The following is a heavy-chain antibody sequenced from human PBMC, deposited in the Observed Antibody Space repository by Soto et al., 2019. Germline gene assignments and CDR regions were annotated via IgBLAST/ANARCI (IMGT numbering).Heavy chain of an antibody. Sequence: EVQLLESGGGLVQPGGSLRLSCAASGFTFSSFAMSWVRQASGKGLEWVSVISSSGGGTYYADSVKGRFTVSRDNSKNTMHLEMKSLRAEDTAIYYCVKEDVDIVTTPFDYWGQGTLVTVSS. CDR1: GFTFSSFA. CDR3: VKEDVDIVTTPFDY. V-gene: IGHV3-23*01. J-gene: IGHJ4*02. CDR2: ISSSGGGT. D-gene: IGHD5-12*01.